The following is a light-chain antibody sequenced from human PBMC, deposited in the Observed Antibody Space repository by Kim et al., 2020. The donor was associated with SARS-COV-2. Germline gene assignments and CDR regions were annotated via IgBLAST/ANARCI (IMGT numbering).Light chain of an antibody. CDR1: QDITSY. V-gene: IGKV1-9*01. CDR3: QHLESYPLT. CDR2: PAS. J-gene: IGKJ4*01. Sequence: ASVGDRVTITCRASQDITSYLARYQQKPGKAPNLLIFPASTLQSVVPSRFSGSGSGTEFTLTVSSLQPEDFATYYCQHLESYPLTFAGGTKVDIK.